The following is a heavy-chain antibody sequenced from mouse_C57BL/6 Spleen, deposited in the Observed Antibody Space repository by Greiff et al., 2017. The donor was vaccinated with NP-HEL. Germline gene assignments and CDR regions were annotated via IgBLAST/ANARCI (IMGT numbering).Heavy chain of an antibody. V-gene: IGHV1-69*01. CDR3: ARGGSSLSYWYLDV. CDR1: GYTFTSYW. CDR2: IVTSDSYT. D-gene: IGHD1-1*01. Sequence: VQLQQSGAELVMPGASVKLSCKASGYTFTSYWMYWVKQRPGQGLEWIGEIVTSDSYTNYNQKFKGKFTLTVDKSSSTAYMQLSSLTSEDSAVYYCARGGSSLSYWYLDVWGTGTTVTVSS. J-gene: IGHJ1*03.